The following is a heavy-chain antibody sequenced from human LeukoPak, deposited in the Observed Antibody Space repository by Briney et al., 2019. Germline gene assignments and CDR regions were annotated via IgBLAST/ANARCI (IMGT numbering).Heavy chain of an antibody. CDR1: GLTVTNAW. V-gene: IGHV3-15*07. J-gene: IGHJ4*02. D-gene: IGHD3-10*01. CDR3: TTGIRGD. Sequence: PGGSLRLSCSASGLTVTNAWMNWVRQAPGEGLDWVGRIASKTDGGATDYAAPVKGRFTISRDDSKNTLNLQMNSLKTEDTAVYCCTTGIRGDWGQGTLVTVSS. CDR2: IASKTDGGAT.